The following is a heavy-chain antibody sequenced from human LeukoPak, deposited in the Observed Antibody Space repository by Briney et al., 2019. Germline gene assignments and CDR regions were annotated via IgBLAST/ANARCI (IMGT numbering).Heavy chain of an antibody. CDR1: GGSISSYY. D-gene: IGHD3-10*01. CDR2: IYYSGST. V-gene: IGHV4-59*08. J-gene: IGHJ3*02. CDR3: ALSGEPYAFDI. Sequence: YPSETLSLTCTVSGGSISSYYWSWIRRPPGKGLEWIGYIYYSGSTYYNPSLKSRVTISVDTSKNQFSLKLSSVTAADTAVYYCALSGEPYAFDIWGQGTMVTVSS.